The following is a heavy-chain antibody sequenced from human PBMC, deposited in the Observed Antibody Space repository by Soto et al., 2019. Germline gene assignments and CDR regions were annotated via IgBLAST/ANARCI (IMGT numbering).Heavy chain of an antibody. CDR3: ARVWGYYYDSSGYWFDP. CDR1: GGSISSYY. Sequence: SETLSLTCTVSGGSISSYYWSWIRQPPGKGLEWIGYIYYSGSTNYNPSLKSRVTISVDTSKNQFSLKLSSVTAADTAVYYCARVWGYYYDSSGYWFDPWGQGTLVTVSS. D-gene: IGHD3-22*01. J-gene: IGHJ5*02. V-gene: IGHV4-59*01. CDR2: IYYSGST.